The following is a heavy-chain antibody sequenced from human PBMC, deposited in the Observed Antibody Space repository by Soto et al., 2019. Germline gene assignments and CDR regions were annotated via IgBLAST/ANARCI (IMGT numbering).Heavy chain of an antibody. CDR3: ARGISRGRVGKWFNP. Sequence: PSETLSLTCAVSGGSFSGYYWSWIRQSPGKGLEWIGESNPGVTSNYNPSLKSRVIVSVDTAKTQFSLKMTSVTAADTAVYYCARGISRGRVGKWFNPWGQGTLVTVSS. V-gene: IGHV4-34*01. CDR1: GGSFSGYY. J-gene: IGHJ5*02. CDR2: SNPGVTS. D-gene: IGHD1-1*01.